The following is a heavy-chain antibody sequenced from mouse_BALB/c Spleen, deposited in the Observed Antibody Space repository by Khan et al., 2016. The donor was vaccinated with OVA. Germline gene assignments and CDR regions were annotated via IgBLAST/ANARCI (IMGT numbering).Heavy chain of an antibody. Sequence: QVQLKESGAELARPGASVTLSCKASGYTFTDYYINWMRQRTGQGLEWIGEIYPGSDNTYYNEKFKGKATLTADKSSSTAYMQLSRLTAEESAVYFCAREWAAWFPYWGQGTLVTVSA. CDR1: GYTFTDYY. CDR3: AREWAAWFPY. CDR2: IYPGSDNT. V-gene: IGHV1-77*01. J-gene: IGHJ3*01.